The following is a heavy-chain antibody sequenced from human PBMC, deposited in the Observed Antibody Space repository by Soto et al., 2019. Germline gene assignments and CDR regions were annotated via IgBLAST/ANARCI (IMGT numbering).Heavy chain of an antibody. V-gene: IGHV3-21*01. J-gene: IGHJ4*02. CDR3: ARDRSYYDSSGPVPDY. CDR1: GFTFSSYS. D-gene: IGHD3-22*01. Sequence: GGSLRLSCAASGFTFSSYSMNWVRQAPGKGLEWVSSISSSSSYIYYADSVKGRFTISRDNAKNSLYLQMNSLRAEDTAVYYCARDRSYYDSSGPVPDYWGQGTLVTVSS. CDR2: ISSSSSYI.